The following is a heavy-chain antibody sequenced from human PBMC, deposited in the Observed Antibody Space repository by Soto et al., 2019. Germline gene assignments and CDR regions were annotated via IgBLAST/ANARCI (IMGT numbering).Heavy chain of an antibody. V-gene: IGHV1-3*01. CDR1: GYTFTSYA. CDR3: ARVRITMIQNYYFDY. J-gene: IGHJ4*02. Sequence: QVQLVQSGAEVKKPGASVKVSCKASGYTFTSYAMHWVRQAPGQRLEWMGWINAGNGNTKYSQKFQGRVTITRDTSASTAYMELSSLRSEDTAVYYCARVRITMIQNYYFDYWGQGTLVTVSS. D-gene: IGHD3-22*01. CDR2: INAGNGNT.